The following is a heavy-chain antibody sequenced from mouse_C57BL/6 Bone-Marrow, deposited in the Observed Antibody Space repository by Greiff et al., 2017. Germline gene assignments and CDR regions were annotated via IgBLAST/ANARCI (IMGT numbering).Heavy chain of an antibody. CDR1: GFTFSSYT. CDR2: ISGGGGNT. J-gene: IGHJ2*01. CDR3: ARGYYYGSSLYVDY. Sequence: EVQVVESGGGLVKPGGSLKLSCAASGFTFSSYTMSWVRQTPEQRLEWVATISGGGGNTYYPDSVKGRFTISRDNAKNTLYLQMSRLRSEDTALYYCARGYYYGSSLYVDYWGQGTTLTVSS. D-gene: IGHD1-1*01. V-gene: IGHV5-9*01.